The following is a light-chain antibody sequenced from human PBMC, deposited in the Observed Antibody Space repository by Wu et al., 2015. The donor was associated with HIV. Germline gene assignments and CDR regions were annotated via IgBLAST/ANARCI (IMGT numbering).Light chain of an antibody. Sequence: EIVLTQSPGTLSLSPGERATLSCRASQSVSSSYLAWYQQKPGQAPRLLIYGASSRATDVPDRFSASGSGTDFTLTISRLEPEDFGVYYCQHYGSSPQWTFGQGTKVEIK. CDR1: QSVSSSY. CDR3: QHYGSSPQWT. J-gene: IGKJ1*01. V-gene: IGKV3-20*01. CDR2: GAS.